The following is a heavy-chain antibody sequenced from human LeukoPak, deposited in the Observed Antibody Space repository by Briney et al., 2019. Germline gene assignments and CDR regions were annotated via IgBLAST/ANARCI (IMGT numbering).Heavy chain of an antibody. CDR2: ISGSGDTT. CDR1: GFIFSNYA. D-gene: IGHD2-2*01. Sequence: GGSLRLSCATSGFIFSNYAVNWVRQAPGKGLEWVSIISGSGDTTYYLDSVKGRFTISRDNARTSLYLQMNSLRAEDTALYYCATHCSSTSCSLATFDIWGQGTMVTVSS. CDR3: ATHCSSTSCSLATFDI. J-gene: IGHJ3*02. V-gene: IGHV3-23*01.